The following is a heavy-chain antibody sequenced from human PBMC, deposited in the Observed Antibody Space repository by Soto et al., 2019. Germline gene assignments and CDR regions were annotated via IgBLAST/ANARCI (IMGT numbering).Heavy chain of an antibody. CDR3: ARDVVGYCIFNRCPRPLHYNGMDV. Sequence: SETLSLTCAVSGGSISSSNWWNWVRQPPGKGLEWIGEIYHSGTTNYNPSLKSRVTISVDKSKNQFSLNLSSVTAADTAVYYCARDVVGYCIFNRCPRPLHYNGMDVWGQGTTVTVSS. CDR1: GGSISSSNW. V-gene: IGHV4-4*02. D-gene: IGHD2-15*01. J-gene: IGHJ6*02. CDR2: IYHSGTT.